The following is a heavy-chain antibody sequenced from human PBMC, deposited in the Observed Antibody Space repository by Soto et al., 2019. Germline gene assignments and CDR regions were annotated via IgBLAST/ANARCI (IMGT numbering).Heavy chain of an antibody. Sequence: ASVKVSCKASGYTFTGYYMHWVRQAPGQGLEWMGWINPNSGGTNYAQKFQGRVTITADESTSTAYMELSSLRSEDTAVYYCARGSFGVGIHGRYNWFDPWGQGTLVTGSS. CDR3: ARGSFGVGIHGRYNWFDP. J-gene: IGHJ5*02. CDR1: GYTFTGYY. V-gene: IGHV1-2*02. CDR2: INPNSGGT. D-gene: IGHD3-3*01.